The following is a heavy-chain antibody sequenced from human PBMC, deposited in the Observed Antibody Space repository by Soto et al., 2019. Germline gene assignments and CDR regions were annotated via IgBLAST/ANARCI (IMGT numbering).Heavy chain of an antibody. CDR1: GGSISSYY. V-gene: IGHV4-59*08. J-gene: IGHJ4*02. CDR3: ASDRDGNTWGIFDY. Sequence: SETLSLTCTVSGGSISSYYWSWIRQPPGRGLEWIGYIYYSGSTNYNPSLKSRVTISVDTSKNQFSLKLSSVTAADTAVYYCASDRDGNTWGIFDYWGQGTLVTVS. CDR2: IYYSGST. D-gene: IGHD3-16*01.